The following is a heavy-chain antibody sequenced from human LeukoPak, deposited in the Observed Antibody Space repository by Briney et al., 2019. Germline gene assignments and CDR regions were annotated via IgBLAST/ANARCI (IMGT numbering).Heavy chain of an antibody. J-gene: IGHJ3*02. Sequence: SETLSLTCSVSGGSMSSHYWSWIRQPPGKGLEWIGCIYYSGSTKYNPSLQSRVTISLDTSRNDFSLKLTSVTAADTAVYYCARLLDNDSSGDHDTFDMWGPGTVVTVSS. V-gene: IGHV4-59*11. D-gene: IGHD3-22*01. CDR3: ARLLDNDSSGDHDTFDM. CDR2: IYYSGST. CDR1: GGSMSSHY.